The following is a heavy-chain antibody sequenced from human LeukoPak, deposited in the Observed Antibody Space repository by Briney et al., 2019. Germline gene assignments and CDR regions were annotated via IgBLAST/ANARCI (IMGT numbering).Heavy chain of an antibody. V-gene: IGHV3-30-3*01. Sequence: GGSLRLSCTASGFTFSSYAMHWVRQTPGKGLEGVAVISYDGSNEYYADSVKGRFTISRDNSKNTLYLQMNSLRAEDTAVYYCARDLGQQLVRLDYWGQGTLVTVSS. CDR1: GFTFSSYA. J-gene: IGHJ4*02. CDR2: ISYDGSNE. CDR3: ARDLGQQLVRLDY. D-gene: IGHD6-13*01.